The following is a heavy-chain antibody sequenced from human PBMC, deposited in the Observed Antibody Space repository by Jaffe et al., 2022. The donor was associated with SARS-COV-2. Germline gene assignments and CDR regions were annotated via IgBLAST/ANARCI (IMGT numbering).Heavy chain of an antibody. J-gene: IGHJ5*02. CDR3: AREEDNWNSGKQFDP. D-gene: IGHD1-7*01. CDR2: IYTSGST. Sequence: QVQLQESGPGLVKPSETLSLTCTVSGGSISSYYWSWIRQPAGKGLEWIGRIYTSGSTNYNPSLKSRVTMSVDTSKNQFSLKLSSVTAADTAVYYCAREEDNWNSGKQFDPWGQGTLVTVSS. CDR1: GGSISSYY. V-gene: IGHV4-4*07.